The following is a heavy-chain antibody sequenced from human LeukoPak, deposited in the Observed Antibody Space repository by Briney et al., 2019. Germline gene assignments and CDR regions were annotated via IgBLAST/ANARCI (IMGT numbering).Heavy chain of an antibody. D-gene: IGHD3-9*01. J-gene: IGHJ4*02. CDR1: GFTFSLYW. V-gene: IGHV3-7*03. CDR3: AGGTGFIIKD. Sequence: GGSLRLSCAASGFTFSLYWMNWVRRAPGKGLEWVANIKLDGSEKNYVDSVKGRFTISRDNAKNSLYLQMNNLRVEDTAMYYCAGGTGFIIKDWGQGTLVTVSS. CDR2: IKLDGSEK.